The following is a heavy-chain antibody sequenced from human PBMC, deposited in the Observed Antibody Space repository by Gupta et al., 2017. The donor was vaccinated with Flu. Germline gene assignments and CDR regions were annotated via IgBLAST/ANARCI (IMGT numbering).Heavy chain of an antibody. Sequence: QVQLVESGGGVVQPGRSLRLSCAASGFTFSSYGMHWVRQAPGKGLGWVAVISYDGSNKCYADSVKGRFTISRDNSKNTLYLQMNSLRAEDTAVYYCAKDLESSSGTYAFDIWGQGTMVTVSS. V-gene: IGHV3-30*18. J-gene: IGHJ3*02. D-gene: IGHD6-6*01. CDR3: AKDLESSSGTYAFDI. CDR1: GFTFSSYG. CDR2: ISYDGSNK.